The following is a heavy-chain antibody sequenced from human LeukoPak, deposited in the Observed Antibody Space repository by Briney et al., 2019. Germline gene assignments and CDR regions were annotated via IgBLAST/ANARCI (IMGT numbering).Heavy chain of an antibody. Sequence: GESLKISCKGSGYSFTSYWIGWVRQMPGKGLEWMGIIYPGDSDTRYSPSFQGQVTISADKSISTAHLQWSSLKASDTAMYYCARLGYYGSGSYSPVDYWGQGTLVTVSS. D-gene: IGHD3-10*01. CDR3: ARLGYYGSGSYSPVDY. V-gene: IGHV5-51*01. CDR2: IYPGDSDT. CDR1: GYSFTSYW. J-gene: IGHJ4*02.